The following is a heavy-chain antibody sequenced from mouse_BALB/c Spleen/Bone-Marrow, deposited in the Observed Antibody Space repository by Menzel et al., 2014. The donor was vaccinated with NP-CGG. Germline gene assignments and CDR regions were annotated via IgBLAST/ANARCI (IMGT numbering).Heavy chain of an antibody. J-gene: IGHJ2*01. Sequence: EVKVVESGGDLVKPGGSLKLSCAASGFTFSSYGMSWVRQTPDKRLEWVATISSGGSYTYYPDSVKGRFTISRDNAKNTLYLQMSSLKSGDTAMYYCARIYYGNYVNYWGQGTTLTVSS. CDR2: ISSGGSYT. CDR1: GFTFSSYG. D-gene: IGHD2-1*01. CDR3: ARIYYGNYVNY. V-gene: IGHV5-6*01.